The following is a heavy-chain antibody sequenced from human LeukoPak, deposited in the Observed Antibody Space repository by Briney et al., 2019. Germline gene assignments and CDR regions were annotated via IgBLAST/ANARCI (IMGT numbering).Heavy chain of an antibody. CDR2: INPSTGGP. CDR3: ARRRYCSSTSCSPGAFDI. Sequence: ASVKVSCKASAYTFTGYYIHWVRQAPGQGLEWMGRINPSTGGPNYAQKFQGRVTMTRDTSISTAYMELSSLRSDDTAVYYCARRRYCSSTSCSPGAFDIRGQGTMVTVSS. J-gene: IGHJ3*02. V-gene: IGHV1-2*02. CDR1: AYTFTGYY. D-gene: IGHD2-2*01.